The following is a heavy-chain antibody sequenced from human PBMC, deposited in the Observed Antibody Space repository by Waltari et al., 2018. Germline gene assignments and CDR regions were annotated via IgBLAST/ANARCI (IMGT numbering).Heavy chain of an antibody. CDR3: AISPYGSGSPRAFDY. CDR1: GYTLTELS. J-gene: IGHJ4*02. CDR2: VEPEEGET. V-gene: IGHV1-24*01. D-gene: IGHD3-10*01. Sequence: QVQLVQSGAEVKKPGASVKVSCKVSGYTLTELSMPWVRQAPGKGLEWMGGVEPEEGETIYAQKFQGRVTMTEDTSTDTAYMELSSLRSEDTAVYYCAISPYGSGSPRAFDYWGQGTLVTVSS.